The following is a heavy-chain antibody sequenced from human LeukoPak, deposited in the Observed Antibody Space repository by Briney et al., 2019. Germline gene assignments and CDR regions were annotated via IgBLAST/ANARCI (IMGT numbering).Heavy chain of an antibody. Sequence: ASVKVSCKASGGTFSSYAISWVRQAPGQGLEWMGGIIPIFGTANYAQKFQGRVTITTDESTSTAYMELSSLRSEDTAVYYCAASSTSSTWYNWFDPWGQGTLVTVSS. CDR1: GGTFSSYA. CDR2: IIPIFGTA. CDR3: AASSTSSTWYNWFDP. J-gene: IGHJ5*02. V-gene: IGHV1-69*05. D-gene: IGHD2-2*01.